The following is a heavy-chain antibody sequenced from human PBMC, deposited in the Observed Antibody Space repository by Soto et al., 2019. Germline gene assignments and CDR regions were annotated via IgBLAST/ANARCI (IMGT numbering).Heavy chain of an antibody. CDR3: ARDVEYTITIFGVVMPYYFDY. V-gene: IGHV3-48*01. D-gene: IGHD3-3*01. Sequence: GGSLRLSCAASGFTFSSYSMNWVRQAPGKGLEWVSYISSSSSTIYYADSVKGRLTISRDNAKNSLYLQMNSLRAEDTAVYYCARDVEYTITIFGVVMPYYFDYWGQGTLVTVSS. CDR1: GFTFSSYS. J-gene: IGHJ4*02. CDR2: ISSSSSTI.